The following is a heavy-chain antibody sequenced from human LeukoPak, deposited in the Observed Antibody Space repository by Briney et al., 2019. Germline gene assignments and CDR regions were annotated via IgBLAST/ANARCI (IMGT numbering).Heavy chain of an antibody. CDR3: ARTIAAAAPIDY. CDR1: GGSISSYY. J-gene: IGHJ4*02. Sequence: PSETPSPTRTVSGGSISSYYWSWIRQPPGEGLGWIGYIYYSGSTNYNPSLKSRVTISVDTSKNQFSLKLSSVTAADTAVYYCARTIAAAAPIDYWGQGTLVTVSS. CDR2: IYYSGST. V-gene: IGHV4-59*08. D-gene: IGHD6-13*01.